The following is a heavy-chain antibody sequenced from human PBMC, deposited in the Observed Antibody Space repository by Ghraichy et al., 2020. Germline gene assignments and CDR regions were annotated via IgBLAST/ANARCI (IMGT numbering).Heavy chain of an antibody. J-gene: IGHJ6*02. CDR3: ARVPSKRFRAPHGHYGMDV. CDR2: MNPNSGNT. D-gene: IGHD3-3*01. CDR1: GYTFTSYD. V-gene: IGHV1-8*01. Sequence: ASVKVSCKASGYTFTSYDINWVRQATGQGLEWMGWMNPNSGNTGYAQKFQGRVTMTRNTSISTAYMELSSLRSEDTAVYYCARVPSKRFRAPHGHYGMDVWGQGTTVTVSS.